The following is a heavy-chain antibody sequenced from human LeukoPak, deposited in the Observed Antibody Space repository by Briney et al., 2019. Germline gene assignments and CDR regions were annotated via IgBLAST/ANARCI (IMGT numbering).Heavy chain of an antibody. J-gene: IGHJ4*02. V-gene: IGHV1-18*01. D-gene: IGHD3-10*01. Sequence: ASVKVSCKASGYTFTSYGISWVRQAPGQGLEWMGWISAYNGNTNYAQKFQGRVTMTEDTSTDTAYMELSSLRSEDTAVYYCATSVLITMVRGVISDYWGQGTLVTVSS. CDR3: ATSVLITMVRGVISDY. CDR2: ISAYNGNT. CDR1: GYTFTSYG.